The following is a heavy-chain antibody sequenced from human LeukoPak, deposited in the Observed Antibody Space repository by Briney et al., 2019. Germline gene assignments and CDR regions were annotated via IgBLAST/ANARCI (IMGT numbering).Heavy chain of an antibody. J-gene: IGHJ4*02. D-gene: IGHD2-15*01. V-gene: IGHV4-39*07. CDR2: IYYSGST. CDR3: ARTDVVVAATQGSFDY. CDR1: GGSISSSSYY. Sequence: SETLSLTCTVSGGSISSSSYYWGWIRQPPGRGLEWMGSIYYSGSTYYNPSLKSRVTISVDTSKNQFSLKLSSVTAADTAVYYCARTDVVVAATQGSFDYWGQGTLVTVSS.